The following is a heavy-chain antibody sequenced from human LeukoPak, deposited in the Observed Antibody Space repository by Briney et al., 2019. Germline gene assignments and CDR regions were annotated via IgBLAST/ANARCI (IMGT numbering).Heavy chain of an antibody. V-gene: IGHV4-59*08. J-gene: IGHJ4*01. CDR2: FYSSGGA. CDR3: ARHRDYYDT. D-gene: IGHD3-22*01. Sequence: SETPSLTCTVSGASINNNFWTWIRQPPGKGLEWIGYFYSSGGANYNPSLKSRVIISGDTSKNQISLNLTSVTAADTAVYFCARHRDYYDTWGHGTRDRVSS. CDR1: GASINNNF.